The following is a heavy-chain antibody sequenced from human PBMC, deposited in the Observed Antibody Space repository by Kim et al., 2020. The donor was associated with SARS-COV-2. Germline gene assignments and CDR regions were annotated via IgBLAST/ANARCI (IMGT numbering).Heavy chain of an antibody. J-gene: IGHJ6*02. CDR3: ARGGGIRITMVRGVKRYYYGMDV. CDR1: GGSFSGYY. D-gene: IGHD3-10*01. Sequence: SETLSLTCAVYGGSFSGYYWSWIRQPPGKGLEWIGEINHSGSTNYNPSLKSRVTISVDTSKNQFSLKLSSVTAADSAVYYCARGGGIRITMVRGVKRYYYGMDVWGQGTTVTVSS. V-gene: IGHV4-34*01. CDR2: INHSGST.